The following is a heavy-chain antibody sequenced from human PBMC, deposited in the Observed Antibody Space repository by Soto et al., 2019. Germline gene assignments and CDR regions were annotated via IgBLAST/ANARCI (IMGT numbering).Heavy chain of an antibody. CDR3: VRNVQFEFDF. CDR2: IKTDGSEE. CDR1: GLRFTDYW. V-gene: IGHV3-7*01. J-gene: IGHJ4*02. Sequence: PGGSLRLSCAVSGLRFTDYWMTWVRQAPGKGLEWVASIKTDGSEEYYVDSVKGRFTISRDNAKNSAYLQMNSLRGEDMAMYHCVRNVQFEFDFWGQGTLVTVSS.